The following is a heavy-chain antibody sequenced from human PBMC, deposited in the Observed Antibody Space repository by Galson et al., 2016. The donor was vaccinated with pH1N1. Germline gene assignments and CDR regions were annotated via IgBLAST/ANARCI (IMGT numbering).Heavy chain of an antibody. V-gene: IGHV5-51*03. J-gene: IGHJ3*02. CDR1: GYRFTNYW. Sequence: QSGAEVKKPGESLKISCKASGYRFTNYWIAWVRQVPGKGLEWVGVVNPGGSTIRYSPSFQGRVTISTDKSINTAYLQWISLKASDTATYYCARQYDFGDYRGDAFDIWGQGTMVIVSS. CDR3: ARQYDFGDYRGDAFDI. D-gene: IGHD4-17*01. CDR2: VNPGGSTI.